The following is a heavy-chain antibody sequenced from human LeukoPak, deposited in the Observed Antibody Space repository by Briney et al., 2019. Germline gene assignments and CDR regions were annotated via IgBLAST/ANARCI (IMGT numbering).Heavy chain of an antibody. CDR2: ISSSSSYI. V-gene: IGHV3-21*01. CDR1: GFTFSSNS. J-gene: IGHJ4*02. CDR3: ASGHLGY. Sequence: GGTLRFSCAASGFTFSSNSMNWVRQAPGKGLEWVSSISSSSSYIYYADSVKGRFTISRDNAKNSLYLQMNSLRAEDTDVYYCASGHLGYWGQGTLVTVSS. D-gene: IGHD7-27*01.